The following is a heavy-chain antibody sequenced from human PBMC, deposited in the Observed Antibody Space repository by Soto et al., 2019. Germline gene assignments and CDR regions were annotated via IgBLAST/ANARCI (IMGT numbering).Heavy chain of an antibody. Sequence: ASVKVSCKTSGYTFSNYGITWVRQAPGQPLEWLGWISLYSDGTNYAQKFQGRVSMTTDTYTTKAYMELRSLRSDDTAVYYCARVVTGAEDWFGPWGQGNLVTVSS. D-gene: IGHD2-2*01. CDR2: ISLYSDGT. CDR3: ARVVTGAEDWFGP. V-gene: IGHV1-18*01. CDR1: GYTFSNYG. J-gene: IGHJ5*02.